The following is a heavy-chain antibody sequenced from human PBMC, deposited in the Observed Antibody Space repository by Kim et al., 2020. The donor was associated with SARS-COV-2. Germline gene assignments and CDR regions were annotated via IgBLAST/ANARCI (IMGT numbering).Heavy chain of an antibody. J-gene: IGHJ3*02. Sequence: GGSLRLSCAASGFTFSSYAMHWVRQAPGKGLEWVAVISYDGSNKYYADSVKGRFTISRDNSKNTLYLQMNSLRAEDTAVYYCARHYIVVVPAAPIFDGAFDIWGQGTMVTVSS. D-gene: IGHD2-2*01. CDR3: ARHYIVVVPAAPIFDGAFDI. CDR2: ISYDGSNK. V-gene: IGHV3-30-3*01. CDR1: GFTFSSYA.